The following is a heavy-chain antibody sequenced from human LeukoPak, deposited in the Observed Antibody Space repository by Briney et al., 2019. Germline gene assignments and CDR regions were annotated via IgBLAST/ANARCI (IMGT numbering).Heavy chain of an antibody. CDR2: IYYSGST. Sequence: SETLSLTCTVSGGSISSGAYYWNWIRQHPGKGLEWIGYIYYSGSTYYNPSLKSRVTMSVDTSKNQFSLKLSSVTAADTAVYYCGRRFCPDAVCYPPAYWGQGTLVTVSS. J-gene: IGHJ4*02. V-gene: IGHV4-31*03. CDR3: GRRFCPDAVCYPPAY. D-gene: IGHD2-8*01. CDR1: GGSISSGAYY.